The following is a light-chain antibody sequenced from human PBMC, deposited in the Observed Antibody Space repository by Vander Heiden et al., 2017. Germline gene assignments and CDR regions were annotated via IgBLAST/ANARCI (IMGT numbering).Light chain of an antibody. Sequence: EIVFTQSPAPLSLSPGERATLSCRASQSISNYLAWYQQKPGQAPRLLIYDASNRATGIPARFSGSGSGTDFTLTISSLEPEDFAVYYCQQRSNWPPLTFGGGTKVEIK. CDR3: QQRSNWPPLT. CDR1: QSISNY. CDR2: DAS. J-gene: IGKJ4*01. V-gene: IGKV3-11*01.